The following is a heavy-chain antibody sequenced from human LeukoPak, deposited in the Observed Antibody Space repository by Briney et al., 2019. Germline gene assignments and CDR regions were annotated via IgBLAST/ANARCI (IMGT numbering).Heavy chain of an antibody. D-gene: IGHD6-13*01. CDR1: RYTFTGYY. V-gene: IGHV1-2*02. Sequence: ASVKVSCKASRYTFTGYYMHWVRQAPGQGLEWMGWINPNSGGTNYAQKFQGRVTMTRDASISTAYMELSRLRSDDTAVYYCARGFVNRWQQLGSYWGQGTLVTVSS. J-gene: IGHJ4*02. CDR2: INPNSGGT. CDR3: ARGFVNRWQQLGSY.